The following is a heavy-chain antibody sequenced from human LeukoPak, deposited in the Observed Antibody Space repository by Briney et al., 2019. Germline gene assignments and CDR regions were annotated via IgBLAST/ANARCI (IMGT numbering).Heavy chain of an antibody. CDR3: ARRSRNGLDAFDI. J-gene: IGHJ3*02. Sequence: ASVKVSCKASAYTFTAYYLHWVRQAPGQGFQWMGWLDPNNGVTEYAQKFQGRVTMTRDRSISTAYMDLGRLTSDDTAVYYCARRSRNGLDAFDIWGQGTMVTVSS. CDR2: LDPNNGVT. D-gene: IGHD1-14*01. CDR1: AYTFTAYY. V-gene: IGHV1-2*02.